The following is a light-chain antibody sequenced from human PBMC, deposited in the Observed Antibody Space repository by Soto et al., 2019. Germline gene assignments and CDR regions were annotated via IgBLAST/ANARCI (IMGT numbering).Light chain of an antibody. CDR3: QVWDSTSDHWV. Sequence: YELTQPPSVSVAPGQTARITCGGDNIAAKSVHWYRQKPGQAPVLVIYDDSDRPSGIPERFSGSNSGNTATLTISRVEAGDEADYYCQVWDSTSDHWVFGGGTKVTVL. CDR1: NIAAKS. J-gene: IGLJ3*02. CDR2: DDS. V-gene: IGLV3-21*02.